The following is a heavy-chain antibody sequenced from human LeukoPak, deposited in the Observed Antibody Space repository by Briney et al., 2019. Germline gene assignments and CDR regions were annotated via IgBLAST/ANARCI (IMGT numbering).Heavy chain of an antibody. CDR2: LNQGGSGE. V-gene: IGHV3-7*01. J-gene: IGHJ4*02. Sequence: WGTLSLSCSASGFTFNAYWLSWLRPAPGKGLEGVANLNQGGSGEKHLYPVKGRFTISTANANNSLYLQMNSLRAEDTAVYYCARVSSRGSHLKYWGQGTLVTVSS. D-gene: IGHD1-26*01. CDR1: GFTFNAYW. CDR3: ARVSSRGSHLKY.